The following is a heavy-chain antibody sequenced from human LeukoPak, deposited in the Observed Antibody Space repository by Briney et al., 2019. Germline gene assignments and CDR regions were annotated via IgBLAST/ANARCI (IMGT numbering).Heavy chain of an antibody. Sequence: PGGSLRLSCAASGFTFSDYAMSWVRQVSGKGLEWISTVEGDGSSSFFADSVKGRFTISRDNSKNTLYLQMNSLRAEDTAVYYCARDSGSSHQDAFDIWGQGTMVTVSS. CDR2: VEGDGSSS. J-gene: IGHJ3*02. CDR3: ARDSGSSHQDAFDI. CDR1: GFTFSDYA. D-gene: IGHD6-13*01. V-gene: IGHV3-23*01.